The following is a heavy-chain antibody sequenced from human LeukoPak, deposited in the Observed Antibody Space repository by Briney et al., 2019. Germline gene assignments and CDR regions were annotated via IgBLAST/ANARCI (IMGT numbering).Heavy chain of an antibody. Sequence: GGSXXXSSYXWGWIRQPPGTGLEWIGSIYYSGSTYYNPSLKSRVTISVDTSKNQFSLKLSSVTAADTAVYYCARAGYYYDSSGYLRFDPWGQGTLVTVSS. CDR3: ARAGYYYDSSGYLRFDP. J-gene: IGHJ5*02. CDR1: GGSXXXSSYX. CDR2: IYYSGST. V-gene: IGHV4-39*01. D-gene: IGHD3-22*01.